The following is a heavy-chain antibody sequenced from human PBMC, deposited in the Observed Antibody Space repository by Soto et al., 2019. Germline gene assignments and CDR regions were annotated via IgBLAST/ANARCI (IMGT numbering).Heavy chain of an antibody. J-gene: IGHJ2*01. CDR2: IIPIFGTA. Sequence: QVPLVQSGAEVKKPGSSVKVSCKASGGTFSSYAISWVRQAPGQGLEWMGGIIPIFGTANYAQKFQGRVTITADESTSTAYMELSSLRSEDTAVYYCARSPVQWLVAWYFDLWGRGTLVTVSS. CDR1: GGTFSSYA. V-gene: IGHV1-69*01. CDR3: ARSPVQWLVAWYFDL. D-gene: IGHD6-19*01.